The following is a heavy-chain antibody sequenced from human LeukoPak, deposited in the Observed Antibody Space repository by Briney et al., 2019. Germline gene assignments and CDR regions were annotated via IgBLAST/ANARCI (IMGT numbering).Heavy chain of an antibody. J-gene: IGHJ5*02. D-gene: IGHD3-3*01. CDR2: IYYSGRT. CDR3: ARQTSRVIGRFLEWLSPRPPAFDP. CDR1: GGSISSGGYY. Sequence: PSETRSLTCTVSGGSISSGGYYWSWIRQHPGKGLEWIGYIYYSGRTYYNPSLKSRVTISVDTSKNQFSLKLSSVTAADTAVYYCARQTSRVIGRFLEWLSPRPPAFDPWGQGTLVTVSS. V-gene: IGHV4-39*01.